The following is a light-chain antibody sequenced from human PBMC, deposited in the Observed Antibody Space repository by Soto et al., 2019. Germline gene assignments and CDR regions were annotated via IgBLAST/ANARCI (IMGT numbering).Light chain of an antibody. V-gene: IGKV3-15*01. CDR3: QQYNNWPIT. J-gene: IGKJ5*01. Sequence: EIVMTQSPATLSVSPGERATLSCRASQSVSNNLAWYQQKPGQAPRLLIYGASTRATGIPARFSGSESGTEFTLTISSLRSEDFVVYYCQQYNNWPITFGQGTRLEIK. CDR1: QSVSNN. CDR2: GAS.